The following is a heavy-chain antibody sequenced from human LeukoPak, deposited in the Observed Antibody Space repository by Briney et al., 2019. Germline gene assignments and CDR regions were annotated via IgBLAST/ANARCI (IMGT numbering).Heavy chain of an antibody. D-gene: IGHD3-3*01. V-gene: IGHV3-7*01. Sequence: GGSLRLSCAASGFAFTRFWLTWVRQSPGKGLEWVANINPDGTKTTYVDSVEGRFAISRDNAKNSVFLLMTSLRAEDTAMYYCVTAPASVDSSWGQGTLVAVSS. J-gene: IGHJ5*02. CDR1: GFAFTRFW. CDR3: VTAPASVDSS. CDR2: INPDGTKT.